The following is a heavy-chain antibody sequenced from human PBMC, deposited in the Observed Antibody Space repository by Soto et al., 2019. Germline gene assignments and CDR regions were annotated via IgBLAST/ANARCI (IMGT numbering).Heavy chain of an antibody. CDR3: ARLGGYYDILTGYPRVFDY. CDR1: GYSFTSYL. J-gene: IGHJ4*02. V-gene: IGHV5-51*01. D-gene: IGHD3-9*01. CDR2: IYPGDSDT. Sequence: GESLKISCKGSGYSFTSYLIGWVRQMPGKGLEWMGIIYPGDSDTRYSPSFQGQVTISADKSISTAYLQWSSLKASDTAMYYCARLGGYYDILTGYPRVFDYWGQGTLVTVSS.